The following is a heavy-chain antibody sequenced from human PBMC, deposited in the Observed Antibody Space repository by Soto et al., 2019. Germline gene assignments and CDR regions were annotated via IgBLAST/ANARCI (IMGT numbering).Heavy chain of an antibody. J-gene: IGHJ6*02. CDR2: ISYDGSNK. CDR3: AKDRGIAARNYYYGMDV. V-gene: IGHV3-30*18. CDR1: GFTFSSYG. D-gene: IGHD6-6*01. Sequence: QVQLVESGGGVVQPGRSLRLSCAASGFTFSSYGMHWVRQAPGKGLEWVAVISYDGSNKYYADSVKGRFTISRDNSKKTLYLQKNSLRAEDTALYYWAKDRGIAARNYYYGMDVWGQGTTVTVSS.